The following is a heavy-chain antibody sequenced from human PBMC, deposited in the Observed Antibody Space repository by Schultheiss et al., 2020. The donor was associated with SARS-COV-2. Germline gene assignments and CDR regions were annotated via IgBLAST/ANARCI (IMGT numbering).Heavy chain of an antibody. Sequence: ASVKVSCKASGYTFTSYGISWVRQAPGQGLEWMGWISAYNGNTNYAQKLQGRVTMTTDTSTSTAYMELRSLRSDDTAVYYCARDQGPQQHGYPGIFDYWGQGTLVTVSS. CDR1: GYTFTSYG. V-gene: IGHV1-18*01. D-gene: IGHD1/OR15-1a*01. J-gene: IGHJ4*02. CDR2: ISAYNGNT. CDR3: ARDQGPQQHGYPGIFDY.